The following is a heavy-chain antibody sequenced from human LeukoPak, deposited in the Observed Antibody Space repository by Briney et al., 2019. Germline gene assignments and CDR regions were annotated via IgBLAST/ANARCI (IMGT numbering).Heavy chain of an antibody. Sequence: ASVKVSCKASGGTFSSYGLSWVRQAPGQGLEWMGWISGYSGNTNYAQKFQGRITMTTDTSTTTAFMELRNLRSDDTAVYYCARDRSYSNPPGYWGQGTLVTVSS. CDR2: ISGYSGNT. CDR1: GGTFSSYG. D-gene: IGHD4-11*01. V-gene: IGHV1-18*01. J-gene: IGHJ4*02. CDR3: ARDRSYSNPPGY.